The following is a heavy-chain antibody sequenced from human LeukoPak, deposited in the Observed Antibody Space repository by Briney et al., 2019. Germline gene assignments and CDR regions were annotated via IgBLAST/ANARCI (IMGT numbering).Heavy chain of an antibody. D-gene: IGHD3-22*01. V-gene: IGHV3-13*01. J-gene: IGHJ4*02. CDR2: IGTLGDT. Sequence: PGGSLRLSCAVSGFTFSSYDMHWVRQPTGKGLEWVSAIGTLGDTDYPDSVKGRFTISRENAKNSLYLQMNNLRAGDTAVYYCARGRNSNYYDSSGYYPYWGQGTLVIVSS. CDR1: GFTFSSYD. CDR3: ARGRNSNYYDSSGYYPY.